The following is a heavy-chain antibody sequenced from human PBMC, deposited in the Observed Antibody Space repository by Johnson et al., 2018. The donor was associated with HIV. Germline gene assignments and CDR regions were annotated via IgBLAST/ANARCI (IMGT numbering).Heavy chain of an antibody. CDR1: GFTVSSNY. J-gene: IGHJ3*02. D-gene: IGHD2-15*01. CDR3: VRGRLLDAFDI. Sequence: VQLVESGGGLIQPGGSLRLSCAASGFTVSSNYMSWVRQAPGKGLEWVSVIYSGGSTYYADSVKGRFTISRDNSKNTVYLQMNSLRAEDTAMFYCVRGRLLDAFDIWGQGTRVTVSS. V-gene: IGHV3-53*01. CDR2: IYSGGST.